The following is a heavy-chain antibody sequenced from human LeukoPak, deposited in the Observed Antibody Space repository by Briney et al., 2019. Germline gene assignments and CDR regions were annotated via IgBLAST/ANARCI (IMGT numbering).Heavy chain of an antibody. D-gene: IGHD2-15*01. CDR3: ARERAPYCSGGSCYFPYYGMDV. CDR2: INPNSGGT. Sequence: VASVKVSCKASGYTFTGYYMHWVRQAPGQGLEWMGWINPNSGGTNYAQKFQGRVTMTRDTSISTAYMELSRLRSDDTAVYYCARERAPYCSGGSCYFPYYGMDVWGHGTTVTVSS. CDR1: GYTFTGYY. V-gene: IGHV1-2*02. J-gene: IGHJ6*02.